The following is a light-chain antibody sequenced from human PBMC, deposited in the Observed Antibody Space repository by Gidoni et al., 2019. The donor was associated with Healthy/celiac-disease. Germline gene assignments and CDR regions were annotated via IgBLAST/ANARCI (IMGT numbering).Light chain of an antibody. V-gene: IGKV1-5*03. CDR3: QQYNSYPPWT. J-gene: IGKJ1*01. CDR1: QSISSW. Sequence: DIQMTQSPSTLSASVGDRVTITCRASQSISSWLAWYQQKPGKAPKLLIYKASSLESGGPSMCSSSGSGTEYTLTISSLQHDDFATYYCQQYNSYPPWTFGQGTKVEIK. CDR2: KAS.